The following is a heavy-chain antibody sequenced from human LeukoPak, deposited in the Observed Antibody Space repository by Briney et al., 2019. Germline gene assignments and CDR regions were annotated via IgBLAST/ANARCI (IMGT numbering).Heavy chain of an antibody. D-gene: IGHD3-22*01. CDR2: IYSSGST. CDR3: ARDRGRPRWGSNPLYDSSGFYVGGYFDS. Sequence: PSETLSLTCTVSSGSISNYYWSWIRQPAGKGLEWIGRIYSSGSTNYNPSLKSRVSMSVDTSKNQFSLKLSSVTAADTAVYYCARDRGRPRWGSNPLYDSSGFYVGGYFDSWGQGTLVTVSS. V-gene: IGHV4-4*07. J-gene: IGHJ4*02. CDR1: SGSISNYY.